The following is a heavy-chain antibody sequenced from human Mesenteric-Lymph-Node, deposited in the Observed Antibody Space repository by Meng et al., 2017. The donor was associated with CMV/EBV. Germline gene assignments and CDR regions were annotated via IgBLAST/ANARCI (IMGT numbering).Heavy chain of an antibody. Sequence: GSLRLSCAVYGGSFSGYYWSWIRQPPGKGLEWIGEINHSGSTNYNPSLKSRVTISVDTSKNQFSLKLSSVTAADTAVYYCARGVYSSSSGNWFDPWGQGTLVTVSS. CDR1: GGSFSGYY. CDR2: INHSGST. V-gene: IGHV4-34*01. CDR3: ARGVYSSSSGNWFDP. D-gene: IGHD6-13*01. J-gene: IGHJ5*02.